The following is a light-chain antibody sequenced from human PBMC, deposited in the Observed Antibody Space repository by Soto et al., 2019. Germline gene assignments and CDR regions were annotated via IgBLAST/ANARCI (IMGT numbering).Light chain of an antibody. V-gene: IGLV2-8*01. Sequence: QSALTQPPSASGSPGQSVTISCTGTSRDVGGYNYVSWYQQHPGKAPKLMISEVSKRPSGVPDRFSGSKSGNTASLTVSGLQAEDEADYYCSSYADSIVLFGGGTKVTVL. CDR3: SSYADSIVL. CDR1: SRDVGGYNY. CDR2: EVS. J-gene: IGLJ2*01.